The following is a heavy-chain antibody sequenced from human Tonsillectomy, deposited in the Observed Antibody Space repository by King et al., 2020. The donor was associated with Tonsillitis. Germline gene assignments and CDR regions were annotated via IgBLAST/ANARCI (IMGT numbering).Heavy chain of an antibody. J-gene: IGHJ6*02. CDR2: ISSDGSKR. Sequence: VQLVESGGGVVQPGRSLRLSCAASGFIFRNYEMDWVRQAPGKGLDWVALISSDGSKRYYADSVQGRFTISRDNSRNKLSLQMSSLSAEDTAVYHCARDLSTGAASNGLDVWGQGTTVTVSS. V-gene: IGHV3-30*04. CDR3: ARDLSTGAASNGLDV. D-gene: IGHD2/OR15-2a*01. CDR1: GFIFRNYE.